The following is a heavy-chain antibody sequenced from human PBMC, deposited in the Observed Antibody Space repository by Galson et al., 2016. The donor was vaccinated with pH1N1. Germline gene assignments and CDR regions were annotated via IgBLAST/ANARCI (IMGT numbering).Heavy chain of an antibody. D-gene: IGHD2-2*01. CDR3: ARDLGVVPAATSWFDP. CDR2: IIPLFGTT. Sequence: SVKVSCKASGGTFSDSPISWVRQAPGQGLEWMGGIIPLFGTTNYAQKFRGRVTITADESTSTAYMELSSLRYKDTAVYYCARDLGVVPAATSWFDPWGQGTLVSVSS. V-gene: IGHV1-69*13. J-gene: IGHJ5*02. CDR1: GGTFSDSP.